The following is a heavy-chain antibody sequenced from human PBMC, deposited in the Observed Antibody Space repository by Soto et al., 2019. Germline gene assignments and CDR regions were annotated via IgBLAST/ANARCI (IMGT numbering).Heavy chain of an antibody. Sequence: QVQLVESGGGVVQPGTSLRLACTASGFRLNGYAMNWVRQAPGKGLEWVALISYNGRNIFYADSVKGRFTISRDTSQNTVHLQMNILRTDDTAIYYCARIGQRGHDGNGFDPWGQGTLVTVSS. CDR2: ISYNGRNI. D-gene: IGHD3-16*01. V-gene: IGHV3-30*04. J-gene: IGHJ5*02. CDR3: ARIGQRGHDGNGFDP. CDR1: GFRLNGYA.